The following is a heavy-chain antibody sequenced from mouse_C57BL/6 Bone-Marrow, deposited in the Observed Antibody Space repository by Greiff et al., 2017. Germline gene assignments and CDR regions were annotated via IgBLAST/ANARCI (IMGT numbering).Heavy chain of an antibody. CDR2: IDPETGGT. V-gene: IGHV1-15*01. CDR1: GYTFTDYE. D-gene: IGHD1-1*01. Sequence: VQLQQSGAELVRPGASVTLSCKASGYTFTDYEMHWVKQTPVHGLEWIGAIDPETGGTSYNQKFKGKAILTTDKSSSTAYMELRSLTAEDSAVYYYTREAPINTVVAPYWGQGTLVTVSA. CDR3: TREAPINTVVAPY. J-gene: IGHJ3*01.